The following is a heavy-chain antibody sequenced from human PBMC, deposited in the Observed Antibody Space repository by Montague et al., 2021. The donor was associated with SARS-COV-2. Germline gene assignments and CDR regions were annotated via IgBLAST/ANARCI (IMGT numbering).Heavy chain of an antibody. CDR1: GFTVSSNY. CDR2: IYSGGSA. Sequence: SLRLSCAASGFTVSSNYMSWVRQAPGKGLEWVSVIYSGGSAYYADSVKGRFTISRDNSKNTLYLQMNALIAEDTAVYYCAREVYDFWSGYSSAGMGVWGQGTTVTVSS. J-gene: IGHJ6*02. V-gene: IGHV3-53*01. D-gene: IGHD3-3*01. CDR3: AREVYDFWSGYSSAGMGV.